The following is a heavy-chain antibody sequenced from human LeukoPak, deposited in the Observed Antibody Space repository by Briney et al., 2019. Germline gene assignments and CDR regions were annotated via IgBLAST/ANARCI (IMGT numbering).Heavy chain of an antibody. J-gene: IGHJ4*02. CDR2: IHYSGST. V-gene: IGHV4-59*08. CDR1: GGSIRGYY. CDR3: ARHGQNDGYPLDY. D-gene: IGHD5-24*01. Sequence: SETLSLTCTLSGGSIRGYYWSWIRQPPGKGLEWIAYIHYSGSTSYNPPLKSRLTISVDTSKNQLSLKLNSVTDADTAVYYCARHGQNDGYPLDYGGEGTLVTVSS.